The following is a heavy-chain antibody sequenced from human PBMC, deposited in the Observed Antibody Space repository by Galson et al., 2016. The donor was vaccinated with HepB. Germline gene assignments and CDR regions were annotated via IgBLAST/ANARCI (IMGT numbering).Heavy chain of an antibody. CDR3: AGEGLRSNFDY. V-gene: IGHV4-34*01. D-gene: IGHD5-12*01. J-gene: IGHJ4*02. CDR2: VYRSGST. CDR1: GGSFSGYY. Sequence: ETLSLTCAVYGGSFSGYYWSWIRQSPGKGLEWIGEVYRSGSTTYNPSPKSRLIISVDMSKNQFSLKLSSVTAADTAVYYCAGEGLRSNFDYRGQGILVTVSS.